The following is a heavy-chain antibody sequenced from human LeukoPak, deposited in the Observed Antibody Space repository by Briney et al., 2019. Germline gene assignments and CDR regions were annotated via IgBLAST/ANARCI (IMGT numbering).Heavy chain of an antibody. V-gene: IGHV4-39*01. CDR1: GDSISSSPYY. CDR2: IYYSGST. J-gene: IGHJ4*02. Sequence: PSETLSLTCTVSGDSISSSPYYWGWIRQPPGKGLEWIGSIYYSGSTYYNPSLKSRVTISVDTSKNQFSLELSSVTAADTAVYYCARQGVYWGQGTLVTVSS. CDR3: ARQGVY.